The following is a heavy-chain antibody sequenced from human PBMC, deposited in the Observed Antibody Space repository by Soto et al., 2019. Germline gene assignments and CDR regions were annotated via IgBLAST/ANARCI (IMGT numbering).Heavy chain of an antibody. CDR1: GGTFNNYA. Sequence: QVLLVQSGREVKKPGSSVKVSCKACGGTFNNYAINWVRQAPGKGLEWMGGIIPTFGTGNHAQKFQGRVTITADESTTTAYMELNSLRSEDTAIYYCASFDGTLVRGGRSSPYEIDVWGQRTTVIVSS. CDR2: IIPTFGTG. J-gene: IGHJ6*02. D-gene: IGHD3-10*01. CDR3: ASFDGTLVRGGRSSPYEIDV. V-gene: IGHV1-69*01.